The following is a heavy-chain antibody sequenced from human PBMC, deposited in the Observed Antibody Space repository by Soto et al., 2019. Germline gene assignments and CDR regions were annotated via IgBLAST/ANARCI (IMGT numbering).Heavy chain of an antibody. D-gene: IGHD2-8*02. Sequence: PGGSLRLSCAASGFTFSSYSMNWVRQAPGKGLEWVSSISSSSSYIYYADSVKGRFTISRDNAKNSLYLQMNSLRAEDTAVYYCAKDPSGGGYYFDYWGQGTLVTVSS. V-gene: IGHV3-21*01. CDR3: AKDPSGGGYYFDY. CDR1: GFTFSSYS. CDR2: ISSSSSYI. J-gene: IGHJ4*02.